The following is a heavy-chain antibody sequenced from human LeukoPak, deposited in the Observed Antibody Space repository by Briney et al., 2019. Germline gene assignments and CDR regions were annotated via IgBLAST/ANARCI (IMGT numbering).Heavy chain of an antibody. CDR3: ARENLYFDY. J-gene: IGHJ4*02. Sequence: GGSLRLSCAASGFTFSSYEMNWVRQAPGKGLEWVSYISSSGSTIYYADSVKGRFTISRDNAKNSLYLQMNSLRAEDTAVYYCARENLYFDYWGQGTLVTVSS. CDR1: GFTFSSYE. CDR2: ISSSGSTI. V-gene: IGHV3-48*03.